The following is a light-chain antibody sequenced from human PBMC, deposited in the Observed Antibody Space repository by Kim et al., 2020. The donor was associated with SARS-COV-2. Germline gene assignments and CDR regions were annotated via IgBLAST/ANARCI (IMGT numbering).Light chain of an antibody. J-gene: IGKJ3*01. CDR1: QDITNS. V-gene: IGKV1-8*01. CDR3: HQCHTYPFT. Sequence: AIRITQSPSSLSASVGDRVTVTCRASQDITNSLAWFQQKPGKAPKLLISSASALQSAVPSRFSGSGSGTDFNLTISCLQSEDFATYYCHQCHTYPFTFGPGTKVDIK. CDR2: SAS.